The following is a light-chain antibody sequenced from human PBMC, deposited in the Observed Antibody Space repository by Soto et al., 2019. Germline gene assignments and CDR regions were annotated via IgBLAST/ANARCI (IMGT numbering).Light chain of an antibody. Sequence: ESVFTQSPGTLSLSPRERATLSCRASQSVSSSYLAWYQQKPGQAPRLLIYDASNRATGIPARFSGSGSGADFTLTISSLEPEDFALYYCQQHINWPLTFGGGTKVEI. CDR2: DAS. V-gene: IGKV3-11*01. J-gene: IGKJ4*01. CDR3: QQHINWPLT. CDR1: QSVSSSY.